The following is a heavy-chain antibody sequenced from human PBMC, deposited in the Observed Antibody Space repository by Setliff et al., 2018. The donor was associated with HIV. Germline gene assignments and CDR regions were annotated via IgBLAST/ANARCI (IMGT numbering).Heavy chain of an antibody. CDR2: ISASKGNT. D-gene: IGHD3-3*01. CDR1: GYNFTSNG. J-gene: IGHJ6*03. CDR3: ARDQGFWSGFTYNYYMDV. V-gene: IGHV1-18*01. Sequence: ASVKVSCKASGYNFTSNGISWVRQAPGQGLEWMGRISASKGNTKYTQDFQGRVTMTTDTSTSTVHMELRSLRSDDTAVYYCARDQGFWSGFTYNYYMDVWGKGTTVTVSS.